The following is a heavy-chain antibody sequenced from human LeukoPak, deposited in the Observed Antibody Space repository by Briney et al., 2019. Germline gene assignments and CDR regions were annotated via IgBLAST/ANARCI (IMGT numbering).Heavy chain of an antibody. J-gene: IGHJ4*02. CDR2: ITATGAAT. CDR3: TRGPPTGYSTSWNSYYFDY. Sequence: GGSLRLSCTVSGFTFPTYSMNWVRQAPGEGLEWVASITATGAATYYADSVQGRFTVSRDNARDSMSLQMNSLRAGDTAVYYCTRGPPTGYSTSWNSYYFDYWGQGTLVTVSS. D-gene: IGHD6-13*01. V-gene: IGHV3-21*01. CDR1: GFTFPTYS.